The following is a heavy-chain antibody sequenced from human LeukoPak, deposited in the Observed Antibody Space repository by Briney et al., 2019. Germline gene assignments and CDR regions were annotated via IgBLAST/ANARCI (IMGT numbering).Heavy chain of an antibody. D-gene: IGHD3-22*01. CDR3: ARRDYYDSSHYY. V-gene: IGHV1-18*01. CDR2: ISAYNGNT. J-gene: IGHJ4*02. CDR1: GGTFSSYA. Sequence: VASVTVSCKASGGTFSSYAISWVRQAPGQGLEWMGWISAYNGNTNYAQKLQGRVTMTTDTSTSTAYMELRSLRSDDTAVYYCARRDYYDSSHYYWGQGTLVTVSS.